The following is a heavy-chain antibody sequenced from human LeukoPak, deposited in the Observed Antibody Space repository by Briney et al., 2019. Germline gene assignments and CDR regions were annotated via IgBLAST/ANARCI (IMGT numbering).Heavy chain of an antibody. CDR1: GYTFTSYY. CDR3: ASSDLGEPTYY. Sequence: ASVKVSCKASGYTFTSYYMHWVRQAPGQGLEWMGIINPSGGSTSYAQKFQGRVTMTRDTSISTAYMELSRLRSDDTAVYYCASSDLGEPTYYWGQGTLVTVSS. D-gene: IGHD3-16*01. CDR2: INPSGGST. V-gene: IGHV1-46*01. J-gene: IGHJ4*02.